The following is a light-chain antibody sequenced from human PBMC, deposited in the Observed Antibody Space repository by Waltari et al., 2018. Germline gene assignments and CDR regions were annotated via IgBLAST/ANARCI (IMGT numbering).Light chain of an antibody. CDR2: GTN. CDR1: SLRSYS. V-gene: IGLV3-19*01. J-gene: IGLJ2*01. Sequence: SSELTQDPSVSVALGQPVRIPCQGDSLRSYSSSWYQQKPGQAPLLKIYGTNNRPSGIPDRFSGSNAGDTASLTITGAQAEDEANYYCNSRDSSANHVVFGGGTQVTVL. CDR3: NSRDSSANHVV.